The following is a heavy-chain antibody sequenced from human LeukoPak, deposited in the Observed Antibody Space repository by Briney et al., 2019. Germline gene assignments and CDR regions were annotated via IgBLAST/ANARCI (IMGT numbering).Heavy chain of an antibody. CDR3: ARDLGSSGWYGNYFDY. J-gene: IGHJ4*02. Sequence: ASVKVSCKASGYTFTSYDINWVRQATGQGLEWMGWMNPNSGNTGYAQKFQGRVTMTRNTSISTAYMELSSLRSEDTAVYYCARDLGSSGWYGNYFDYWGQGTLVTVSS. CDR1: GYTFTSYD. V-gene: IGHV1-8*01. CDR2: MNPNSGNT. D-gene: IGHD6-19*01.